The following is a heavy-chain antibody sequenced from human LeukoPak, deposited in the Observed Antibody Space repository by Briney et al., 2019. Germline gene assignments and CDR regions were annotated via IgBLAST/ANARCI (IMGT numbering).Heavy chain of an antibody. CDR2: ISSSSSYI. V-gene: IGHV3-21*01. D-gene: IGHD2-2*01. CDR1: GFTFRSYS. CDR3: ARLLCSTNDCYFDY. J-gene: IGHJ4*02. Sequence: GGSLRLSCAASGFTFRSYSMNWVRQAPGKGLEWVSSISSSSSYIYYADSVKGRFTISRDNAKNSLYLQMNSLRAEDTAVYYCARLLCSTNDCYFDYWGQGTLVTVSS.